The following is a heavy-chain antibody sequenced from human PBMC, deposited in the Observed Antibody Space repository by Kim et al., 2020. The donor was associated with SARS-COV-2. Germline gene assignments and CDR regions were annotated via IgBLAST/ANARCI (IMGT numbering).Heavy chain of an antibody. V-gene: IGHV3-21*01. Sequence: VKGRFTISRDNAKNSLYLQMNSLRAEDTAVYYCARDRGGLLWFGDNWFDPWGQGTLVTVSS. D-gene: IGHD3-10*01. J-gene: IGHJ5*02. CDR3: ARDRGGLLWFGDNWFDP.